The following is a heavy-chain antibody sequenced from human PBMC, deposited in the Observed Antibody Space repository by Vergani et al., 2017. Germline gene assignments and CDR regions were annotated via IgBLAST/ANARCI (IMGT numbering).Heavy chain of an antibody. J-gene: IGHJ4*02. D-gene: IGHD3-3*01. CDR2: IYYSGST. Sequence: QVQLQESGPGLVKPSQTLSLTCTVSGGSISSGGYYLSWTRQHPGKGLEWIGYIYYSGSTYYNPSLKRRVTISVDTSKNQFSLKLSSVTAADTAVYYCASGQGYDFWSGYPLDYWGQGTLVTVSS. CDR3: ASGQGYDFWSGYPLDY. CDR1: GGSISSGGYY. V-gene: IGHV4-31*03.